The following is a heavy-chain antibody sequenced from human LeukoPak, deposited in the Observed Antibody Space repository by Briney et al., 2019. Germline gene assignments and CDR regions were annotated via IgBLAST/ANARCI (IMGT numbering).Heavy chain of an antibody. D-gene: IGHD3-22*01. CDR1: GGSISSYY. V-gene: IGHV4-59*01. J-gene: IGHJ4*02. CDR3: AGSGYYYYYFDY. Sequence: PSETLSLTCTVSGGSISSYYWSWIRQPPGKGLEWIGYIYYSGSTNYNPSLKSRVTISVDTSKNQFSLKLSFVTAADTAVYYCAGSGYYYYYFDYWGQGTLVTVSS. CDR2: IYYSGST.